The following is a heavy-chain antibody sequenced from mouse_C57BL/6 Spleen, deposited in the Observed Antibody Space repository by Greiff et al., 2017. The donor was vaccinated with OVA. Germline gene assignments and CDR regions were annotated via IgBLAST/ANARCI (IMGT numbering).Heavy chain of an antibody. CDR2: ISYDGSN. J-gene: IGHJ4*01. D-gene: IGHD1-1*01. CDR3: ARETTVVATGAMDY. V-gene: IGHV3-6*01. CDR1: GYSITSGYY. Sequence: EVKLQESGPGLVKPSQSLSLTCSVTGYSITSGYYWNWIRQFPGNKLEWMGYISYDGSNNYNPSLKNLISITRDTSKNQFFLKLNSVTTEDTATYYCARETTVVATGAMDYWGQGTSVTVSS.